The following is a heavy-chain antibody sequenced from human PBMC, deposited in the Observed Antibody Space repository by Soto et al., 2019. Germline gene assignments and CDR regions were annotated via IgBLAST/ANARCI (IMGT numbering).Heavy chain of an antibody. CDR2: IYWDDDK. V-gene: IGHV2-5*02. CDR1: GFSLSTSGVG. CDR3: AHARHKYSRGWYHY. Sequence: QITLKESGPTLVKPTQTLTLTCTFSGFSLSTSGVGVGWIRQPPGKALEWLALIYWDDDKRYSPSLKSRLTITKDTSKNQVVLRMTTMDPVDTATYYCAHARHKYSRGWYHYWGQGTLVTVSS. D-gene: IGHD6-19*01. J-gene: IGHJ4*02.